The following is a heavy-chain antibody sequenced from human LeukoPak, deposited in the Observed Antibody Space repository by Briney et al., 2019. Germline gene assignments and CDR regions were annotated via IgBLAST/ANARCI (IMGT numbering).Heavy chain of an antibody. CDR1: GASVSGYY. Sequence: PAETLSLTCTVSGASVSGYYWSWIRLPAGKGLEWIGRLYNNGSTNCNPSLKSRVTMSVDTSKNQLSLRLKSVTAADTAVYYCTRDIGSGDYVFFDSWDQGTRVIVSS. J-gene: IGHJ4*02. CDR2: LYNNGST. V-gene: IGHV4-4*07. CDR3: TRDIGSGDYVFFDS. D-gene: IGHD4-17*01.